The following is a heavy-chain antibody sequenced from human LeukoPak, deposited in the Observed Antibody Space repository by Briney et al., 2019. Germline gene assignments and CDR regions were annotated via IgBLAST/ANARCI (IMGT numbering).Heavy chain of an antibody. Sequence: GGSLRLSCAASGVTFSDYAMTWVRETPGQDLEWVSTIGTYYADSMTGRFTISRDDSKDTLSLQMNNLRAGDSGVYYCLKGLHLLDVWGQGTRVPVLS. CDR2: IGT. J-gene: IGHJ6*01. V-gene: IGHV3-23*01. CDR3: LKGLHLLDV. CDR1: GVTFSDYA.